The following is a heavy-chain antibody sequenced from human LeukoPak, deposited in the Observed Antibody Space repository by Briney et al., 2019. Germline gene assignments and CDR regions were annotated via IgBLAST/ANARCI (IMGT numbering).Heavy chain of an antibody. CDR2: IYHSGST. CDR3: ARVPYSSSYPNWFDP. J-gene: IGHJ5*02. V-gene: IGHV4-30-2*01. D-gene: IGHD6-13*01. CDR1: GGSISSGGYS. Sequence: SQTLSLTCAVSGGSISSGGYSWSWIRQPPGKGLEWIGNIYHSGSTYYNPSLKSRVTISVDRSKNQFSLKLSSVTAADTAVYYCARVPYSSSYPNWFDPWGQGTLVTVSS.